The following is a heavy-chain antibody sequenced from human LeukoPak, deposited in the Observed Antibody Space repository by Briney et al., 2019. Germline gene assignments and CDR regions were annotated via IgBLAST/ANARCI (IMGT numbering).Heavy chain of an antibody. CDR2: IYYSGNT. CDR1: GGSISSSSYY. Sequence: KPSETLSLTCTVSGGSISSSSYYWNWIRQPPGKGLEWIGYIYYSGNTNYNPSLKSRVTISVDTSKNQFSLKLSSVTAADTAVYYCATDNSYGSGSYYTWGQGTLVTVSS. D-gene: IGHD3-10*01. CDR3: ATDNSYGSGSYYT. J-gene: IGHJ4*02. V-gene: IGHV4-61*01.